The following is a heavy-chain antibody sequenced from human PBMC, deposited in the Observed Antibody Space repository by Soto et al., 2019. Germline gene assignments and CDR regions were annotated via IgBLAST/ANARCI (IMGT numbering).Heavy chain of an antibody. Sequence: SETLSLTCAVYGGSFSGYYWNWIRQPPGKGLDWIGEIHHSGSTNYNPSLESRVTMSVDMSKNQFSLKLSSVTAADTAVYYCARYNSTTERRGLYCMDVWGKGTTVT. V-gene: IGHV4-34*01. D-gene: IGHD2-2*01. CDR1: GGSFSGYY. CDR2: IHHSGST. J-gene: IGHJ6*03. CDR3: ARYNSTTERRGLYCMDV.